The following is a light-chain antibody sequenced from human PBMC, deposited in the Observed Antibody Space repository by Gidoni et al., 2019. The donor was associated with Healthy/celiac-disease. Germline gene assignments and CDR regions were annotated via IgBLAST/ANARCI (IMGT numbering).Light chain of an antibody. CDR3: QQSYSTSYT. Sequence: DIQMTQSPSSLSASVGDRVTITCRASQSISSYLNWYQQKPGKAPKLLIYAASNLQSGVPSRFSGSASGTDFTLTISSLQPEDFATYYCQQSYSTSYTXGXGTKLEIK. CDR1: QSISSY. V-gene: IGKV1-39*01. J-gene: IGKJ2*01. CDR2: AAS.